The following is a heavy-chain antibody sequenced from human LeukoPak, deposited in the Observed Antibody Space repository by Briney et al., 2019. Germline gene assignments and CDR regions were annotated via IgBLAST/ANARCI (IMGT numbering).Heavy chain of an antibody. CDR1: GDSVSSNSAA. J-gene: IGHJ4*02. D-gene: IGHD1-1*01. CDR3: ARDEREIDKAFDY. Sequence: SQTLSLTCSISGDSVSSNSAAWNWIRQSPSRGLEWLGRTYYRSKWFNDYALSVKSRITINPDTSKNQFSLQLNSVTPDDTAVYYCARDEREIDKAFDYWGQGTLVTVSS. CDR2: TYYRSKWFN. V-gene: IGHV6-1*01.